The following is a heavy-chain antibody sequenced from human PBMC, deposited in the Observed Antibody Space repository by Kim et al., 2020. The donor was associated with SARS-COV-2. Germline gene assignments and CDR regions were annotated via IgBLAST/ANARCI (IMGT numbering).Heavy chain of an antibody. CDR2: VSYNGKVQ. Sequence: GGSLRLSCAASGFTFSNYGMHWLRQAPGKGLEWVAVVSYNGKVQYYGDSVKGRFTISRDNSKNTVYLQMNSLRVEDTAVYFCVKEALVRRSTWDDSWGQGTLVTVSS. J-gene: IGHJ4*02. CDR3: VKEALVRRSTWDDS. V-gene: IGHV3-30*18. D-gene: IGHD2-2*01. CDR1: GFTFSNYG.